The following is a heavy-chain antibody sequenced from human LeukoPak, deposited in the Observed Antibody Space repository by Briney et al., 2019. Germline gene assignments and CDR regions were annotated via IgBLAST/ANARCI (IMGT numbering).Heavy chain of an antibody. CDR1: GYTLTDYY. D-gene: IGHD6-19*01. Sequence: ATVKISCKVSGYTLTDYYMHWVQQAPGKGLEWMGLVDPEDGETIYAEKFQGRVTITADTSTDTAYMELSSLRSEDTAVYYCATLAVAGGQYYFDYWGQGTLVTVSS. J-gene: IGHJ4*02. CDR2: VDPEDGET. CDR3: ATLAVAGGQYYFDY. V-gene: IGHV1-69-2*01.